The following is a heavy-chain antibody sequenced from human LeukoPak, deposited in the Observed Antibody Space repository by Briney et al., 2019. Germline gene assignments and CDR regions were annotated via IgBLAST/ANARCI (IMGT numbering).Heavy chain of an antibody. V-gene: IGHV3-43*01. J-gene: IGHJ6*02. CDR1: GFTFDDHT. CDR2: ISWDSSGT. D-gene: IGHD3-3*01. Sequence: PGGSLRLSCAASGFTFDDHTMHWVRQGPGKGLEWVSLISWDSSGTSYVDSVKGRFTISRDNSKNSLYLQMNSLRSEDSALYFCAEEQGCDDNNYDHYSYAIDVWGQGTAVTVSS. CDR3: AEEQGCDDNNYDHYSYAIDV.